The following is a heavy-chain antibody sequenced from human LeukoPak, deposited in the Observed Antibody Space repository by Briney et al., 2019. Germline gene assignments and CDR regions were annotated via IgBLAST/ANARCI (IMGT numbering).Heavy chain of an antibody. J-gene: IGHJ4*02. CDR3: AKDHGVYDSSGAYDY. Sequence: GGSLRLSCAASGFTFSSYGMSWVRQAPGKGLEWVSAISGRGGSTYYADSVKGRFTISRDNSKNTLYLQMNSLRAEDTAVYHCAKDHGVYDSSGAYDYWGQGTLVTVSS. CDR2: ISGRGGST. CDR1: GFTFSSYG. V-gene: IGHV3-23*01. D-gene: IGHD3-22*01.